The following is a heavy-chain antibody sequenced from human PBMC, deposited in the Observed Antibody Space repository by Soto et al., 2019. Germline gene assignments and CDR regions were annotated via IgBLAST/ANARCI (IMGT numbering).Heavy chain of an antibody. CDR1: GYTFTSYY. J-gene: IGHJ3*02. CDR2: INPSGGST. V-gene: IGHV1-46*03. CDR3: ARDLRYANGGTVTTLVSAFDI. D-gene: IGHD4-17*01. Sequence: ASVKVPCKASGYTFTSYYMHWVRQAPGQGLEWMGIINPSGGSTGYAQKFQGRVTMTRDTSTSTVYMELSSLRSEDTAVYYCARDLRYANGGTVTTLVSAFDIWGQGTMVTVSS.